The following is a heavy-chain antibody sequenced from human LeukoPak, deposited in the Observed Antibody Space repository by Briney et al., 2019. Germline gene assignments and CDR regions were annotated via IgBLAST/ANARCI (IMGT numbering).Heavy chain of an antibody. CDR2: IWYDGSNK. V-gene: IGHV3-33*06. J-gene: IGHJ6*02. D-gene: IGHD5-24*01. CDR1: GFTFSSYW. CDR3: AKEDNSGGMDV. Sequence: GGSLRLSCAASGFTFSSYWMSWVRQAPGKGLEWVAVIWYDGSNKYYADSVKGRFTISRDNSKNTLYLQMNSLRAEDTAGYYCAKEDNSGGMDVWGQGTTVTVSS.